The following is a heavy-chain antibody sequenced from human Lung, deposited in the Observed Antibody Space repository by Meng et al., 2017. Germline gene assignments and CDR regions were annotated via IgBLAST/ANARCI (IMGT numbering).Heavy chain of an antibody. CDR1: GFTFDDYA. J-gene: IGHJ4*02. V-gene: IGHV3-9*03. CDR2: IRWDSGSI. Sequence: GGSLRLSCAASGFTFDDYAMHWVRQPPGKGLEWVSGIRWDSGSIEYADSVKGRFNISRDNAKNSLYLQMNSLRLEDMALYYCGKGGCSSINCGLDYWGRGTLVTVSS. CDR3: GKGGCSSINCGLDY. D-gene: IGHD2-2*01.